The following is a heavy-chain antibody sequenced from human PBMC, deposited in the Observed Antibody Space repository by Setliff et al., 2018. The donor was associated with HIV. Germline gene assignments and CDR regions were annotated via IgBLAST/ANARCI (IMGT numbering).Heavy chain of an antibody. J-gene: IGHJ5*02. D-gene: IGHD2-8*01. V-gene: IGHV4-30-2*01. CDR2: VYQSGST. Sequence: PSETLCLTCTVSGGSITSGIYSWSWIRQPPGKGLEWIGYVYQSGSTYYKPSLKSRVTMSVDRSKNQFSLKIDSVTAADTAVYFCAGDNGANGGPGWLGPWGQGILVTVSS. CDR3: AGDNGANGGPGWLGP. CDR1: GGSITSGIYS.